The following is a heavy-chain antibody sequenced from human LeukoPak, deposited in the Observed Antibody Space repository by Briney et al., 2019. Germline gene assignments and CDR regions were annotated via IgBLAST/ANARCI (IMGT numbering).Heavy chain of an antibody. J-gene: IGHJ4*02. V-gene: IGHV1-69*13. CDR2: IIPIFGTA. Sequence: ASVKVSCKASGGTFSSYAISWVRQAPGQGLEWMGGIIPIFGTANYAQKFQGRVTITADESTSTAYMELSSLRSEDTAVYYCASGGDSSGYYQSRFDYWGQGTLVTVSS. CDR3: ASGGDSSGYYQSRFDY. CDR1: GGTFSSYA. D-gene: IGHD3-22*01.